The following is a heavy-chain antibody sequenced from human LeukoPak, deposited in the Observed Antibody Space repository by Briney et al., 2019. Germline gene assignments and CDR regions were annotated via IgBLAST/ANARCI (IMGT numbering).Heavy chain of an antibody. CDR3: ARTDDPWEAFDY. Sequence: SETLSLTCAVYGGSFSGYYWSWIRQPPGKGLEWIGEINHSGSTNYSPSLKSRVTISVDTPKNQFSLKLSSVTAADTAVYYCARTDDPWEAFDYWGQGTLVTVSS. J-gene: IGHJ4*02. CDR2: INHSGST. V-gene: IGHV4-34*01. D-gene: IGHD1-26*01. CDR1: GGSFSGYY.